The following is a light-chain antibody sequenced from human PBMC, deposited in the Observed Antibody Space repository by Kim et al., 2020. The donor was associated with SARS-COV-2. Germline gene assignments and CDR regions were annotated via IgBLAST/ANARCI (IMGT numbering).Light chain of an antibody. J-gene: IGKJ1*01. CDR3: QHFHSYPPT. Sequence: ASVGDRVTISCRASQGINNHLVWFQQKPGKAPKSLIYGASTLQSGVPSRFSGSGYGTDFTLTISSLQPEDFATYYCQHFHSYPPTFGQGTKVDIK. CDR1: QGINNH. CDR2: GAS. V-gene: IGKV1-16*01.